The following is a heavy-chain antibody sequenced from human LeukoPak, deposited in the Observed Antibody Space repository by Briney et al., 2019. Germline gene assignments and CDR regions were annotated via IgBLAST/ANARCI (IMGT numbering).Heavy chain of an antibody. Sequence: GGSQRLSCAASGFIVSGDFMSWVRQAPGKGLEWVSSISSSSSYIYQAGSAKGRFTVSRDNAKNSLYLQMNILRAEDTAVYYCARSQEGDYVGSGSYPATYYYYYGLDVWGQGTTVTVSS. J-gene: IGHJ6*02. D-gene: IGHD3-10*01. CDR1: GFIVSGDF. CDR2: ISSSSSYI. CDR3: ARSQEGDYVGSGSYPATYYYYYGLDV. V-gene: IGHV3-21*01.